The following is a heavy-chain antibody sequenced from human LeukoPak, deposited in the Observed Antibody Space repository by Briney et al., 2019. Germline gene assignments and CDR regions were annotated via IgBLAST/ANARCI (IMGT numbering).Heavy chain of an antibody. Sequence: GGSLRLSCAASGFTFDDYAMHWVRQAPGKGLEWVSGISWNSGSIGYADSVKGRFTISRDNAKNSLYLQMNSLRAEDTALYYCARALIAAATFDYWGQGTLVTVSS. CDR1: GFTFDDYA. D-gene: IGHD6-13*01. CDR2: ISWNSGSI. CDR3: ARALIAAATFDY. J-gene: IGHJ4*02. V-gene: IGHV3-9*01.